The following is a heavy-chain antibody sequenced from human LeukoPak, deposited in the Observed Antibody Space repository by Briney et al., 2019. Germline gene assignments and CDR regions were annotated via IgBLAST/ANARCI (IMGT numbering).Heavy chain of an antibody. D-gene: IGHD2-2*03. Sequence: GSLRLSCAASGFTFDDYAMHWVRQAPGKGLEWVSLISGDGGSTYYADSVKGRFTISRDNSKNTLYLQMNSLRAEDTAVYYCAKNQTGYCSSTSCFYYYGMDVWGQGTTVTVSS. V-gene: IGHV3-43*02. CDR2: ISGDGGST. CDR1: GFTFDDYA. CDR3: AKNQTGYCSSTSCFYYYGMDV. J-gene: IGHJ6*02.